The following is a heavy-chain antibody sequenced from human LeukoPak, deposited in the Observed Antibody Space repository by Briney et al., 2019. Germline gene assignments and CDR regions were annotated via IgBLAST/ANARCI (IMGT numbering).Heavy chain of an antibody. CDR2: ISYTGST. V-gene: IGHV4-39*01. D-gene: IGHD3-10*01. Sequence: PSETLSLTGTVSGGSISTTTYYWGWLRQPPGKGVEWIGSISYTGSTYYNPSLKIRVTTSVDTSKNQFSLRLSSVTAADTAVYYCARLSPYLGAGSSAFPDDYWGQGTLVTVSS. CDR1: GGSISTTTYY. J-gene: IGHJ4*02. CDR3: ARLSPYLGAGSSAFPDDY.